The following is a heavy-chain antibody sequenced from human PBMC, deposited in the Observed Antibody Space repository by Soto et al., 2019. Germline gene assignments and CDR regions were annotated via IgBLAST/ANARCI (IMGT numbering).Heavy chain of an antibody. Sequence: QVQLVESGGGVVQPGRSLRLSCAASGFTFSSYAMHWVRQAPGKGLEWVAVISYDGSNKYYADSVKGRFTISRDNSKNTLYLQMNSLRAEDTAVYYCARGEHNTTVVTLGNWGQGTLVTVSS. CDR2: ISYDGSNK. CDR1: GFTFSSYA. V-gene: IGHV3-30-3*01. J-gene: IGHJ4*02. CDR3: ARGEHNTTVVTLGN. D-gene: IGHD4-17*01.